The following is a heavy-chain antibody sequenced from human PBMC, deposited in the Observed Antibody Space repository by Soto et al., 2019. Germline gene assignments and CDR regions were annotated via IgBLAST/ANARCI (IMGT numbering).Heavy chain of an antibody. V-gene: IGHV3-9*01. Sequence: EVQLVESGGGLVQPGMSLRLSCAASGFTFDDYAMHWVRQAPGKGLEWVSGISWNSGSIGYADSVKGRFTISRDNAKNSLYLQMNSLRAEDTALYYCAKDISGIAAAGGWFDPWGQGTLVTVSS. D-gene: IGHD6-13*01. CDR1: GFTFDDYA. CDR2: ISWNSGSI. J-gene: IGHJ5*02. CDR3: AKDISGIAAAGGWFDP.